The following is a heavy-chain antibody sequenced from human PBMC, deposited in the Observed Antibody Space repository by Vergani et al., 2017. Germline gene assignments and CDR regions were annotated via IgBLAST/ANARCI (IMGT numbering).Heavy chain of an antibody. V-gene: IGHV3-30-3*01. Sequence: QVQLVESGGGVVQPGRSLRLSCAASGFTFSSYAMHWVRQAPGKGLEWVAVISYDGSNKYYADAVKGRFTISRDNSKNTLYLQMNSLRAEDTAVYYCARDRVEGTDHYYCYGMDVWGQGTTVTVSS. CDR2: ISYDGSNK. CDR1: GFTFSSYA. CDR3: ARDRVEGTDHYYCYGMDV. D-gene: IGHD2-15*01. J-gene: IGHJ6*02.